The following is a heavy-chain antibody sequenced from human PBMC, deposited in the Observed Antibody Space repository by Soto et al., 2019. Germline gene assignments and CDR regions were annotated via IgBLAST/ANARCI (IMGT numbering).Heavy chain of an antibody. V-gene: IGHV1-18*01. D-gene: IGHD2-2*01. CDR1: VYTFPSYG. J-gene: IGHJ6*02. Sequence: QVRLVQSAAEVKKPGASVKVSCKASVYTFPSYGISWVRQAPGQGLEWMGWISGYNGNTNLAQKLPGRVPMTTATPTSTALMVLRSLSPDDTAVYYFPRLADCSTTTSSFTTRFHIPGYSYYYGMDVWGQGTTVTVSS. CDR2: ISGYNGNT. CDR3: PRLADCSTTTSSFTTRFHIPGYSYYYGMDV.